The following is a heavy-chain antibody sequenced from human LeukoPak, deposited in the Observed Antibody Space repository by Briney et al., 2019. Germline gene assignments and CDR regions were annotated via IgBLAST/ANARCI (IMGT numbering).Heavy chain of an antibody. J-gene: IGHJ4*02. D-gene: IGHD3/OR15-3a*01. CDR1: GVSISSGTYY. CDR2: IYYSGNT. V-gene: IGHV4-39*01. Sequence: SETLSLTCTVSGVSISSGTYYWSWIRQPPGKGLEWIGSIYYSGNTYYNASLKSQVSISIDTSKNQFSLKLTSVTAADTAVYYCARQTGSGLFILPGGQGTLVTVSS. CDR3: ARQTGSGLFILP.